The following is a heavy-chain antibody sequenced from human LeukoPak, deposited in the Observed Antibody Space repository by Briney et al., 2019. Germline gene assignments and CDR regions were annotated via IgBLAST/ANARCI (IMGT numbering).Heavy chain of an antibody. CDR3: ARGNYYNMDV. CDR2: INGGGSSA. Sequence: GGSLRLSCAASAFTFNTFWMHWVRQAPGKGLVWVSRINGGGSSADYADSVKGRFTISRDNAKDTLYLQMNSLRAEDTAVYYCARGNYYNMDVWGQGTTVTVSS. V-gene: IGHV3-74*01. CDR1: AFTFNTFW. J-gene: IGHJ6*02.